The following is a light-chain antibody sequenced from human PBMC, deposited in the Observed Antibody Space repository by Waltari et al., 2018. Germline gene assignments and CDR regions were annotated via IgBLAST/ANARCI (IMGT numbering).Light chain of an antibody. CDR3: ATWDTSLSFVV. Sequence: QSVLTQPPSVSAAPGQKVTISCSGSSSNIGSHYLSWSQQFPGTAPKLLIFEANKLPSGSPARVSCSMSGTSATLGITGLQTGDDATDYCATWDTSLSFVVFGGGTKLTV. CDR2: EAN. J-gene: IGLJ2*01. V-gene: IGLV1-51*02. CDR1: SSNIGSHY.